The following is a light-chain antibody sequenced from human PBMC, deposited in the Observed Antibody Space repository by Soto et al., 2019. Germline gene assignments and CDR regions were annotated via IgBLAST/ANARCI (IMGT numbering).Light chain of an antibody. CDR1: QTVGGNY. CDR3: QQYGGSRA. CDR2: GAS. V-gene: IGKV3-20*01. Sequence: ESVLTQSPGILSLSPGEGATLSCRASQTVGGNYLAWYQQKPGQAPRLLIYGASSRAAGIPDRFSGSGSGTDFTLTISILEPDDFAVYFCQQYGGSRAFGQGTKVEIK. J-gene: IGKJ1*01.